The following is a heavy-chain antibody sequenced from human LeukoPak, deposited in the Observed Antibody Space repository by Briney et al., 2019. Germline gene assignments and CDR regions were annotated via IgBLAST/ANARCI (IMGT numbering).Heavy chain of an antibody. CDR2: MNPNSGNT. CDR3: ARWGWFERGYYYGMDV. J-gene: IGHJ6*02. D-gene: IGHD3-10*01. V-gene: IGHV1-8*01. CDR1: GYTFTSYD. Sequence: ASVKVSCKASGYTFTSYDINWVRQATGQGLEWMGWMNPNSGNTGYAQKFQGRVTMTRNTSISTAYMELSSLRSEDTAVYYCARWGWFERGYYYGMDVWGQGTTVTVSS.